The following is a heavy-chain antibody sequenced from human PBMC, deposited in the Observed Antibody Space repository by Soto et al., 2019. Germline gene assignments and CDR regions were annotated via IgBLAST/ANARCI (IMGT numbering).Heavy chain of an antibody. J-gene: IGHJ5*02. V-gene: IGHV3-53*01. CDR3: ARNINWPDWFDP. CDR1: GFSVSSNY. CDR2: IYTGGST. D-gene: IGHD1-1*01. Sequence: GGSLRLSCAASGFSVSSNYMSWVRQAPGKGLEWVSVIYTGGSTYYADSVKGRFTISRDNSKNTLYLQMNSLRVDDTAVYYCARNINWPDWFDPLGQGILVTVS.